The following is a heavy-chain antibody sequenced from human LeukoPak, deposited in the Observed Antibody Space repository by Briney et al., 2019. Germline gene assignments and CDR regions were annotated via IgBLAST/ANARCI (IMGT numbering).Heavy chain of an antibody. CDR3: PRLVGAPTDPFDY. CDR1: GGSMSSSTYY. D-gene: IGHD1-26*01. J-gene: IGHJ4*02. Sequence: SETLSLTCTVSGGSMSSSTYYWGWIRQPPGRGLEWIGTIHYSGSTYYNPSLKSRVSISADTSKNQFSLKLSSVTAADTAVYYFPRLVGAPTDPFDYWGQGTLVTVSS. V-gene: IGHV4-39*01. CDR2: IHYSGST.